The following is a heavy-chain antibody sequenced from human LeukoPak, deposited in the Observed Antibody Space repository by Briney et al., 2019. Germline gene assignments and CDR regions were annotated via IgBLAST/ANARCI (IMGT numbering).Heavy chain of an antibody. D-gene: IGHD3-22*01. CDR3: AKFKGHYYYDSSGYCDN. CDR2: ISGSGGST. V-gene: IGHV3-23*01. J-gene: IGHJ4*02. CDR1: GFTFSSYA. Sequence: PGGSLRLSCAASGFTFSSYAMSWVRQAPGKGLEWVSAISGSGGSTYYADSVKGRFSISRDNSNYTVYLQMNSLRAEDTAVFYCAKFKGHYYYDSSGYCDNWGQGTLVTVSS.